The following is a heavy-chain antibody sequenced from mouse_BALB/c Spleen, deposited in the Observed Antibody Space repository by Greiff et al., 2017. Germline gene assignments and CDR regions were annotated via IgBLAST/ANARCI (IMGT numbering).Heavy chain of an antibody. D-gene: IGHD2-3*01. CDR1: GFTFSSYA. CDR2: ISSGGSYT. CDR3: ARRKNDGYYPFAY. J-gene: IGHJ3*01. Sequence: EVNVVESGGGLVKPGGSLKLSCAASGFTFSSYAMSWVRQTPEKRLEWVATISSGGSYTYYPDSVKGRFTISRDNAKNTLYLQMSSLRSEDTAMYYCARRKNDGYYPFAYWGQGTLVTVSA. V-gene: IGHV5-9-3*01.